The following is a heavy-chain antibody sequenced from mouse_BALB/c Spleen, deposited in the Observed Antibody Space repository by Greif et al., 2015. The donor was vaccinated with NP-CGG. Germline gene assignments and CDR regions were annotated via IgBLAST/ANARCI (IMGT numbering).Heavy chain of an antibody. V-gene: IGHV5-6*02. CDR3: ARWNDFYAMDY. J-gene: IGHJ4*01. CDR1: GFTFSSYG. CDR2: ISSGGSYT. Sequence: EVKLVESGGDLVKPGGSLKLSCAASGFTFSSYGMSWVRQTPDKRLGWVATISSGGSYTYYPDSVKGRFTISRDNAKNTLYLQMSSLKSEDTAMYYCARWNDFYAMDYWGQGTSVTVSS.